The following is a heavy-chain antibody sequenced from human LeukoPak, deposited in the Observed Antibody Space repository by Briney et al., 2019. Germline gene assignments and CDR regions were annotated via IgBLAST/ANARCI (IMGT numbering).Heavy chain of an antibody. J-gene: IGHJ4*02. CDR2: INHFGST. D-gene: IGHD1/OR15-1a*01. CDR3: ARGYREHQTFYSAHYFDY. Sequence: SETLSLTCAVYGGSSSDYYWNWIRQPPGRGLEWIGEINHFGSTNYNPSLKSRVTISADTSKNQFSLKVNSVTAADTAVYYCARGYREHQTFYSAHYFDYWAQGMLVTVSP. CDR1: GGSSSDYY. V-gene: IGHV4-34*01.